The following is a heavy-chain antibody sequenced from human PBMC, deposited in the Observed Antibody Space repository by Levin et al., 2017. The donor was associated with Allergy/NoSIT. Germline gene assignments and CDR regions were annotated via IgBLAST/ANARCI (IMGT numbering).Heavy chain of an antibody. V-gene: IGHV3-30*18. Sequence: GGSLRLSCAASGFTFSNYGMHWARQAPDKGLEWVTLKSSNENKKYYGDSVKGRFTISRDNSKNTLFLQMNSLRAGDTAVYYCVKNQQSSSWALSASWYCELWGRGALVTVSS. J-gene: IGHJ2*01. CDR1: GFTFSNYG. D-gene: IGHD6-13*01. CDR3: VKNQQSSSWALSASWYCEL. CDR2: KSSNENKK.